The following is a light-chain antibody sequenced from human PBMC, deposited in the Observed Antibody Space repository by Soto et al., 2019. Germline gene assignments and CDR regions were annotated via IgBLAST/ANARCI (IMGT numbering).Light chain of an antibody. Sequence: EIVTTQSPATLSVSPGERATLSCRASQSVSSNLAWYQQKPGQAPSLLIYGASTRATGIPARFSGSGSGTEFTLTISSLQSEDFAVYYCQQYNNWPPYTFGQGTKLEIK. J-gene: IGKJ2*01. CDR1: QSVSSN. CDR3: QQYNNWPPYT. V-gene: IGKV3-15*01. CDR2: GAS.